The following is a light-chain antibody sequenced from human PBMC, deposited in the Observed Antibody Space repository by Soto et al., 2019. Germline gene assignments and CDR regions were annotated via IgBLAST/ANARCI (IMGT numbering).Light chain of an antibody. Sequence: DIQMTQSPPSLSASIGDRVSITCRASQAIKSSLAWYQKKPGEPPKLLIFTASRSEAGVPSRFRGSGSGTDFTLTITGLQPEDFAAYCCQQYDNGPLTFGGGTEVE. J-gene: IGKJ4*01. CDR3: QQYDNGPLT. CDR2: TAS. V-gene: IGKV1-27*01. CDR1: QAIKSS.